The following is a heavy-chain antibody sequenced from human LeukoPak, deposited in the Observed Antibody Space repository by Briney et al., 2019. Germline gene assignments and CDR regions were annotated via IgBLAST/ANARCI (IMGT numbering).Heavy chain of an antibody. CDR2: IDHSGST. J-gene: IGHJ4*02. Sequence: SETLSLTCAVYGGSFSGYYWGWIRQPPGKGLEWTGSIDHSGSTYYNPSLKSRITISLDTSKNQFSLNLSSVTAADTAVYYCARDFGYGDYFFDDWGQGTLVTVSS. CDR3: ARDFGYGDYFFDD. D-gene: IGHD4-17*01. CDR1: GGSFSGYY. V-gene: IGHV4-34*01.